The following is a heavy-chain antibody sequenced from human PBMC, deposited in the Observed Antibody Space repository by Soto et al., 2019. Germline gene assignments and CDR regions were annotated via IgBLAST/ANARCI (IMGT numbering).Heavy chain of an antibody. D-gene: IGHD1-1*01. V-gene: IGHV3-33*02. CDR3: GKDIRSGSIDY. CDR2: IWSHGTDQ. CDR1: GCNITIHG. Sequence: PGGSLRLSCAASGCNITIHGIHWVRQAPGKGLEWVALIWSHGTDQYYADSVRGRFTVSRDTSTNTVFLQMHSLRADDTATYYCGKDIRSGSIDYWGQGTPVTVSS. J-gene: IGHJ4*02.